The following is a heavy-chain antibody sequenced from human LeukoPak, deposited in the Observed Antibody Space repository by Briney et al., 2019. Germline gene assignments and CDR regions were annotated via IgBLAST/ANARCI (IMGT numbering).Heavy chain of an antibody. CDR2: IDDNSHYI. CDR3: ATGPWPLGPVEDY. J-gene: IGHJ4*02. D-gene: IGHD7-27*01. V-gene: IGHV3-21*01. Sequence: GGSLRLSCAVSGITFSSYSMNWVRQAPGKGLEWVSSIDDNSHYIYHADSVKGRFTTYRDNAKNSLYLQMTRLRAEDTAVYYFATGPWPLGPVEDYWGQGTLVTVSS. CDR1: GITFSSYS.